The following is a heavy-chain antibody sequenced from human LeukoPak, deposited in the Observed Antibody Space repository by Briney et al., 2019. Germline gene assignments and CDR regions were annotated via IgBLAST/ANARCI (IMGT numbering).Heavy chain of an antibody. CDR3: AKPMVRGALDY. V-gene: IGHV3-74*01. CDR2: INSDGINT. CDR1: GFTFSNYW. D-gene: IGHD3-10*01. Sequence: PGGSLRLSCAASGFTFSNYWMHWVRQAPGKGLVWVSRINSDGINTSYADSVKGRFTISRDNSKNTLYLQMNSLRAEDTAVYYCAKPMVRGALDYWGQGTLVTVSS. J-gene: IGHJ4*02.